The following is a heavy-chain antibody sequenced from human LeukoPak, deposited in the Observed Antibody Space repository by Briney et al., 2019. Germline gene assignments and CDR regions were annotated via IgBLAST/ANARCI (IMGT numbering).Heavy chain of an antibody. CDR1: GGWISSYY. CDR3: ARQYCSSASCYDY. CDR2: IYTSGST. D-gene: IGHD2-2*01. J-gene: IGHJ4*02. V-gene: IGHV4-4*07. Sequence: SETLSLTCTVSGGWISSYYWSWIRQRAGKGLEWIGRIYTSGSTNYNPSLKSRVTMSVDTSKNQFSLKLSSVTAADTAVYYCARQYCSSASCYDYWGQGTLVTVSS.